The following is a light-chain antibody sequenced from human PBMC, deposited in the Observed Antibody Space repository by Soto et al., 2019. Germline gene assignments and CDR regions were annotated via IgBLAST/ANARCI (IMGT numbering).Light chain of an antibody. CDR3: QQSYSTSWT. V-gene: IGKV1-39*01. Sequence: DVQMTLSASSLSASVGYSVTIVCRASQSISSYLNWYQQKQGKAPKLLIYAASSLQSGVPSRFSGSGSGTDFNLTISSLQPEDFATYYCQQSYSTSWTFGQGTKVDIK. CDR1: QSISSY. CDR2: AAS. J-gene: IGKJ1*01.